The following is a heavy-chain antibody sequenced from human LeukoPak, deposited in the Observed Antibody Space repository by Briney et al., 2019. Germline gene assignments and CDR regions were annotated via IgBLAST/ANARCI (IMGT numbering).Heavy chain of an antibody. V-gene: IGHV4-59*01. CDR3: ARHGPTWNYGEIDY. J-gene: IGHJ4*02. CDR1: GGSISSYY. D-gene: IGHD1-7*01. CDR2: IYYSGST. Sequence: SETQSLTCTVSGGSISSYYWSWIRQPPGKGLEWIGYIYYSGSTNYNPSLKSRVTISVDTSKNQFSLKLSSVTAADTAVYYCARHGPTWNYGEIDYWGQGTLVTVSS.